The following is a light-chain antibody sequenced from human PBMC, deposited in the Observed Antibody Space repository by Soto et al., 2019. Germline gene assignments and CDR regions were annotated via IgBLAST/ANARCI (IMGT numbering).Light chain of an antibody. Sequence: DIQMTQSPSTLSASVGDRVTITCRASQSISSWLAWYQQKPGKAPKLLIYKASSLESGVPSRFSGSGSGTEFTLTISSLQPDDFATYYCQQYNSYHTFGPGTKVDIK. CDR1: QSISSW. CDR3: QQYNSYHT. CDR2: KAS. V-gene: IGKV1-5*03. J-gene: IGKJ3*01.